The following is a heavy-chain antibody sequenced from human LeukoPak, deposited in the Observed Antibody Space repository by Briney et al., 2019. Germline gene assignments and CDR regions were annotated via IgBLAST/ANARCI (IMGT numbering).Heavy chain of an antibody. V-gene: IGHV3-23*01. D-gene: IGHD6-13*01. CDR3: AKEPGIAAVPRFDY. CDR1: RFPFSSYA. CDR2: ITGSGGST. Sequence: GGSLRLSCAASRFPFSSYAMSWVRQAPGKGLEWVSAITGSGGSTYYADSVKGRFTISRDNSKNTLYLQMNSLRAEDTAVYYCAKEPGIAAVPRFDYWGQGTLVTVSS. J-gene: IGHJ4*02.